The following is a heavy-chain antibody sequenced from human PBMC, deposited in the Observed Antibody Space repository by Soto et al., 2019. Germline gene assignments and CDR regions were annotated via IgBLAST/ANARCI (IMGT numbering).Heavy chain of an antibody. J-gene: IGHJ3*02. V-gene: IGHV3-33*01. D-gene: IGHD6-13*01. Sequence: PGGSLRLSCAASGFTFSSYGMHWVRQAPGKGLEWVAVIWYDGSNKYYADSVKGRFTISRDNSKNTLYLQINSLRAEDTAVYYCARVGSSSWSDAFDIWGQGTMVTVSS. CDR2: IWYDGSNK. CDR1: GFTFSSYG. CDR3: ARVGSSSWSDAFDI.